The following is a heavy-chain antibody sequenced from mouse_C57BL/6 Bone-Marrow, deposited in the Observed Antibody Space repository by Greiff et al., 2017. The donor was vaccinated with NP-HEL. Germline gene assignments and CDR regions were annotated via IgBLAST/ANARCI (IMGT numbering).Heavy chain of an antibody. CDR1: GYTFTSYW. Sequence: QVHVKQSGAELVKPGASVKMSCKASGYTFTSYWITWVKQRPGQGLEWIGDIYPGSGSTNYNEKFKSKATLTVDTSSSTAYMQLSSLTSEDSAVYYCAREGLRRWFAYWGQGTLVTVSA. V-gene: IGHV1-55*01. J-gene: IGHJ3*01. CDR2: IYPGSGST. D-gene: IGHD2-4*01. CDR3: AREGLRRWFAY.